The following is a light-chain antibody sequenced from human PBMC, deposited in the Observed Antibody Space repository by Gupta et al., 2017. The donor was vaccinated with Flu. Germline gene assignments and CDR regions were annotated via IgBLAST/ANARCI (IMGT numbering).Light chain of an antibody. CDR3: QQYDSSPWT. Sequence: SPGTLSLSPGERANLSCRASQSVSRYINWYQQRPGQAPGLLIYGSSSRATGIPDRFSGSGSGTDFTLTISRLEPEDFAVYYCQQYDSSPWTFGQGTKVEIK. CDR1: QSVSRY. J-gene: IGKJ1*01. V-gene: IGKV3-20*01. CDR2: GSS.